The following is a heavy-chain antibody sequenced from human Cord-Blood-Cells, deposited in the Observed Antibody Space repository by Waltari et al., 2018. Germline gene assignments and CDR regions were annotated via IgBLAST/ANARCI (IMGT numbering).Heavy chain of an antibody. Sequence: QVQLQQWGAGLLKPSETLSLTCAAYGGSFSGYYWSWIRQPPGKGLEWIGEINHSGSTNYNPSLKSRVTISVDTSKNQFSLKLSSVTAADTAVYYCATLGGSGWYFDYWGQGTLVTVSS. CDR1: GGSFSGYY. CDR2: INHSGST. J-gene: IGHJ4*02. CDR3: ATLGGSGWYFDY. D-gene: IGHD6-19*01. V-gene: IGHV4-34*01.